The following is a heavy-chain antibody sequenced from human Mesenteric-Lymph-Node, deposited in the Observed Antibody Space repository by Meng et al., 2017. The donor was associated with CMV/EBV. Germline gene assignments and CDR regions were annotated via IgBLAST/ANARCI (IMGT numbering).Heavy chain of an antibody. Sequence: GESLKISCAASGFTFSSYEMNWVRQAPGKGLEWVSYISSSGSTIYYADSVKGRFTTSRDNAKNSLYLQMNSLRAEDTAVYYCARDRRHGYTDYYYYGMDVWGQGTTVTVSS. V-gene: IGHV3-48*03. CDR2: ISSSGSTI. J-gene: IGHJ6*02. CDR1: GFTFSSYE. CDR3: ARDRRHGYTDYYYYGMDV. D-gene: IGHD5-24*01.